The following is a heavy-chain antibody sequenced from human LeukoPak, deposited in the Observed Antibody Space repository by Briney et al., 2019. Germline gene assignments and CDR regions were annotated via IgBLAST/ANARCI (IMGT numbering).Heavy chain of an antibody. D-gene: IGHD3-10*01. CDR2: IYYSGST. CDR1: GGSISSRPYS. Sequence: SETLSLTCTVSGGSISSRPYSWGWIRQPPGKGLEWIGSIYYSGSTYYNPSLKSRVTISVDTSKNQFSLKLSSVTAADTAVYYCATRVLSLKYYTWGQGTLVTVSS. J-gene: IGHJ5*02. CDR3: ATRVLSLKYYT. V-gene: IGHV4-39*07.